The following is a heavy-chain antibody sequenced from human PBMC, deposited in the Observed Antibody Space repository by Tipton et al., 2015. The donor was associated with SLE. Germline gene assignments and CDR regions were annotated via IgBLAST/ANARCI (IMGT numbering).Heavy chain of an antibody. J-gene: IGHJ4*02. D-gene: IGHD6-19*01. CDR1: GGSLSGYY. V-gene: IGHV4-34*01. CDR3: ARQAHDTGWYEHFDH. CDR2: INHSVSA. Sequence: TLSLTCAVFGGSLSGYYWSWMRQLPGKGLEWIGEINHSVSANYNPSLKSRVTISVDTSKNQLSLNLSSVTAADTAVYYCARQAHDTGWYEHFDHWGQGTLVAVSS.